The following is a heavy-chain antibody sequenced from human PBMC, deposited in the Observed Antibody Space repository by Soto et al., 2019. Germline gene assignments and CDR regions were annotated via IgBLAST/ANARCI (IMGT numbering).Heavy chain of an antibody. D-gene: IGHD5-18*01. Sequence: GGSLRLSCAASGFTFSNAWMSWVRQAPGKGLEWVGRIKSKTDGGTTDYAAPVKGRFTISRDDSKNTLYLQMNSLKTEDSAVYYCTTVATPLGYSYGYAFDIWGQGTMVTVSS. CDR3: TTVATPLGYSYGYAFDI. J-gene: IGHJ3*02. V-gene: IGHV3-15*01. CDR2: IKSKTDGGTT. CDR1: GFTFSNAW.